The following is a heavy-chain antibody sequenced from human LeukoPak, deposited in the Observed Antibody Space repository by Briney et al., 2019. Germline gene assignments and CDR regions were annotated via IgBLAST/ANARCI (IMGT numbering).Heavy chain of an antibody. CDR3: ARETGYSTSWYAYYFDY. V-gene: IGHV3-30*04. Sequence: GRSLRLSCAASGFTFSGFAMHWVRRAPGKGLEWVAVISYDGTNKYYADSVKGRFTISRDNSKNTLYLQMNSLRAEDTAMYYCARETGYSTSWYAYYFDYWGQGTLVTVAS. CDR2: ISYDGTNK. J-gene: IGHJ4*02. D-gene: IGHD6-13*01. CDR1: GFTFSGFA.